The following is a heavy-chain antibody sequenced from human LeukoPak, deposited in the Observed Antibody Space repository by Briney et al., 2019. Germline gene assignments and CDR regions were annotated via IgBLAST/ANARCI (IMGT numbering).Heavy chain of an antibody. Sequence: GGFLRLSCAASGFTFSSYAMSWVRQAPGKGLEWVSAISGSGGSTYYADSVKGRFTISRDNSKNTLYLQMNSLRAEDTAVYYCAKEAFVVVVAASESDWFDPWGQGTLVTVSS. CDR2: ISGSGGST. CDR1: GFTFSSYA. D-gene: IGHD2-15*01. CDR3: AKEAFVVVVAASESDWFDP. V-gene: IGHV3-23*01. J-gene: IGHJ5*02.